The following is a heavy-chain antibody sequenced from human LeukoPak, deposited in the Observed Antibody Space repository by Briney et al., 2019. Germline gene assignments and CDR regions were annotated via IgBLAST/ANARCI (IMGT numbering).Heavy chain of an antibody. CDR3: ARRRDGYNSDWFGL. D-gene: IGHD5-24*01. Sequence: ASVKVSCKASGYIFTSYDINWVRQATGQGLEWMGWMNPNSGNTGYAQKFQGGVTITRDTSITTAYMELSSLRSEDTAVYYCARRRDGYNSDWFGLWGQGTLATVSS. J-gene: IGHJ5*02. V-gene: IGHV1-8*01. CDR2: MNPNSGNT. CDR1: GYIFTSYD.